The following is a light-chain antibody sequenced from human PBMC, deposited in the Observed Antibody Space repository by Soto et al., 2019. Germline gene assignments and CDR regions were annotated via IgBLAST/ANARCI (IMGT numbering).Light chain of an antibody. CDR3: SSYTSSYTLV. CDR1: SSDVGAYDS. J-gene: IGLJ2*01. V-gene: IGLV2-14*01. CDR2: DVN. Sequence: QSALTQPASLSGSPGQSITISCTGTSSDVGAYDSVSWYQQHPGKAPKLMIYDVNNRPSGVSNRFSGSKSGNTASLTISGLQTEDEADCYCSSYTSSYTLVFGGGTKLTVL.